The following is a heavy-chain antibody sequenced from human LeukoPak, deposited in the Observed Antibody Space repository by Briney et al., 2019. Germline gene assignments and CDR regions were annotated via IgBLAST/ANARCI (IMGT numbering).Heavy chain of an antibody. CDR3: AKDLSRYAEGRYMDV. J-gene: IGHJ6*03. Sequence: PGGSLRLSCAASGFTFSSYGMHWVRQAPGKGLEWVAFIRYDGSNKYYADSVKGRFTISRDNSKNTLYLQMNSLRAEDTAVYYCAKDLSRYAEGRYMDVWGKGTTVTVSS. CDR1: GFTFSSYG. V-gene: IGHV3-30*02. CDR2: IRYDGSNK. D-gene: IGHD4-17*01.